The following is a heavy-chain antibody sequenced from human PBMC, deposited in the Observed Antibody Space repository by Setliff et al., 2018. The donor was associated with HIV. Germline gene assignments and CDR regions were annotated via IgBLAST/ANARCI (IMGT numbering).Heavy chain of an antibody. CDR2: ISAYNGNT. CDR1: CYSFTTYA. J-gene: IGHJ5*02. D-gene: IGHD3-22*01. Sequence: ASVQVSCKASCYSFTTYAISWVRQAPGQGLEWMGGISAYNGNTLYAQKFQGRVTMTTDTSTSTAYMDLRSLRSDDTAVYYCAKCSEMLGTRATSSGYFCGWFDPWGQGTLVTVSS. V-gene: IGHV1-18*01. CDR3: AKCSEMLGTRATSSGYFCGWFDP.